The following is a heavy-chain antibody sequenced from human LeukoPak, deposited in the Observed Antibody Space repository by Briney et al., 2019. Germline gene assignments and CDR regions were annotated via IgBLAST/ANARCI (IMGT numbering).Heavy chain of an antibody. CDR2: INSSGRT. CDR3: ARDAPLRGATKVLDY. J-gene: IGHJ4*02. V-gene: IGHV4-4*07. CDR1: GDSIRSFY. D-gene: IGHD1-26*01. Sequence: SETMSLTCTVSGDSIRSFYWSWIRQPAGKGLEWIGRINSSGRTNYNPSLNSRVTMSADTSNNQFSLKLSSVTAAGTAVYYCARDAPLRGATKVLDYWGQGTLVTVSS.